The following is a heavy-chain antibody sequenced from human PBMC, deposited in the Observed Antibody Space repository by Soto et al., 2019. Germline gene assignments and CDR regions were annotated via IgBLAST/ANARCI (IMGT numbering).Heavy chain of an antibody. J-gene: IGHJ5*02. CDR1: GGSISSGGYY. CDR2: IYHSGTT. Sequence: QVQLQESGPGLVKPSHTLSLTCTVSGGSISSGGYYWSWIRQHPGKGLEWIGNIYHSGTTYYNASLKSRVTISVDTSKNQFSLKLTSVTAADAAVYYCVRVRGNQLLGWFDPGGQGTLVTVSS. D-gene: IGHD2-2*01. CDR3: VRVRGNQLLGWFDP. V-gene: IGHV4-31*03.